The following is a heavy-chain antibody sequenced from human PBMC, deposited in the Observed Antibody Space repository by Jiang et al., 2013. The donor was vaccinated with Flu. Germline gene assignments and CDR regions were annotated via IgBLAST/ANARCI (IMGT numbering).Heavy chain of an antibody. Sequence: VKVSCKASGYTFTSYGISWVRQAPGQGLEWMGWISAYNGNTNYAQKLQGRVTITRDTSASTAYMELSSLSSEDTALYYCARDRVLTTVTLLFDPWGQGTLVTVSS. CDR2: ISAYNGNT. J-gene: IGHJ5*02. D-gene: IGHD4-17*01. CDR3: ARDRVLTTVTLLFDP. V-gene: IGHV1-18*01. CDR1: GYTFTSYG.